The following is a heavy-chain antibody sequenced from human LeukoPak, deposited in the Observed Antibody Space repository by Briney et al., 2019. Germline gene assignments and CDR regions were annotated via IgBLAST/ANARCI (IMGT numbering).Heavy chain of an antibody. CDR2: IYYSGST. CDR1: GGSMSNYY. D-gene: IGHD3-22*01. V-gene: IGHV4-59*01. Sequence: SETLSLTCTVSGGSMSNYYWSWIRQPPGKGLEWIGYIYYSGSTNYNPSLKSRVTISVDTSKNQFSLKLSSVTAADTAVYYCASGTHYYDSSGYYGWGAFDIWGQGTMVTVSS. J-gene: IGHJ3*02. CDR3: ASGTHYYDSSGYYGWGAFDI.